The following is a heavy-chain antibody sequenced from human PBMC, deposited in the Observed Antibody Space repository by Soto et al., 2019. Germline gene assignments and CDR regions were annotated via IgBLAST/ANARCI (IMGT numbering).Heavy chain of an antibody. J-gene: IGHJ4*02. CDR1: GDSVSSNSAA. V-gene: IGHV6-1*01. Sequence: SQTLSLTCAISGDSVSSNSAAWNWIRQSPSRGLEWLGRTYYRSKWFNNYALSVKSRITINPDTSKNQFSLQLNSVTAADTAVYYCARGPHIVLMVYAIHYWGQGTLVTVSS. CDR2: TYYRSKWFN. D-gene: IGHD2-8*01. CDR3: ARGPHIVLMVYAIHY.